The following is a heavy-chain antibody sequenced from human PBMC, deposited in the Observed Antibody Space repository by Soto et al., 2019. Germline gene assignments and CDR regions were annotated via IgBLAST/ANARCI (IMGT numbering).Heavy chain of an antibody. J-gene: IGHJ6*02. CDR1: GESVSQLT. Sequence: VSVKVSCKVSGESVSQLTIHWVRQAPGKGLEWMGGFEPDINETMYAERFQGRVTMTEDTSIDTAYMKLSSLTSDDTAIYYCATNAYDPPMDVWGQGTTVTVSS. V-gene: IGHV1-24*01. D-gene: IGHD5-12*01. CDR2: FEPDINET. CDR3: ATNAYDPPMDV.